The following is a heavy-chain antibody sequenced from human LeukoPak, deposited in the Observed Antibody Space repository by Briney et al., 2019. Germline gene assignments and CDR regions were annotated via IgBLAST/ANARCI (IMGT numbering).Heavy chain of an antibody. V-gene: IGHV1-46*01. CDR1: GGTFSSYA. CDR2: INPSGGST. D-gene: IGHD3-10*01. CDR3: ARDGFGNWFDP. J-gene: IGHJ5*02. Sequence: GASVKVSCKASGGTFSSYAISWVRQAPGQGLEWMGIINPSGGSTSYAQKFQGRVTMTRDTSTSTVYMELSSLRSEDTAVYYCARDGFGNWFDPWGQGTLVTVSS.